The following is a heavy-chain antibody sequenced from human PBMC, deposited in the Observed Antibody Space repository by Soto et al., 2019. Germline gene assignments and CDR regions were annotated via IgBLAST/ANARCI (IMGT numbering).Heavy chain of an antibody. CDR1: GYTFVAHD. CDR2: MNPNTGNT. Sequence: AASVKVSCQASGYTFVAHDVTWMRQAAGQGLEWMAWMNPNTGNTAYAQKFQSRVTLTRDTSISPAYMDLSSLTSADTAVYFCARGFSRYSDHWAQGAQVTVS. V-gene: IGHV1-8*01. J-gene: IGHJ4*02. CDR3: ARGFSRYSDH. D-gene: IGHD3-10*01.